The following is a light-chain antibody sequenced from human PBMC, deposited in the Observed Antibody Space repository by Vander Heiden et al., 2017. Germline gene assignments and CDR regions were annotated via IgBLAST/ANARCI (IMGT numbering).Light chain of an antibody. J-gene: IGLJ3*02. V-gene: IGLV2-14*01. CDR2: DVP. CDR3: SSYTSSRPLV. CDR1: CSDVGDYNS. Sequence: QSPLSQPSSVPGFPGPSTTTSCTGTCSDVGDYNSCSWYQQHPGKTPKLMISDVPNRPAAVSNPFSGSKSCNTASMTISGPQDEDESDYYCSSYTSSRPLVFGGGTKLTVL.